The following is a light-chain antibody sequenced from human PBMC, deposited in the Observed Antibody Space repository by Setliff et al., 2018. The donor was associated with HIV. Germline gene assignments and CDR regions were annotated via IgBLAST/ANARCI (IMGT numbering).Light chain of an antibody. CDR3: CSYASNRARV. CDR2: DVN. Sequence: VLTQPASVSGSPGQSITISCTGTSSDVGGYDSVSWYQQHPGKAPKLLIYDVNNRPSGVSYRFSASKSGNTASLTISALQADDDADYYCCSYASNRARVFGTGTKVTVL. CDR1: SSDVGGYDS. V-gene: IGLV2-14*03. J-gene: IGLJ1*01.